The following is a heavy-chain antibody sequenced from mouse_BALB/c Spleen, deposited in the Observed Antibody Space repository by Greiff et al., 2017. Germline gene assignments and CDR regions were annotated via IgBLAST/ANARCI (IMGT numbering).Heavy chain of an antibody. D-gene: IGHD3-3*01. Sequence: EVKLVESGPGLVKPSQSLSLTCSVTGYSITSGYYWNWIRQFPGNKLEWMGYISYDGSNNYNPSLKNRISITRDTSKNQFFLKLNSVTTEDTATYYCAREEGRGYFDVWGAGTTVTVSS. CDR3: AREEGRGYFDV. CDR1: GYSITSGYY. CDR2: ISYDGSN. J-gene: IGHJ1*01. V-gene: IGHV3-6*02.